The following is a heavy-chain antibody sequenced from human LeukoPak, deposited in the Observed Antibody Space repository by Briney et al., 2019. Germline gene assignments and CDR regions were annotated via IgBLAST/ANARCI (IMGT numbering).Heavy chain of an antibody. V-gene: IGHV4-30-4*08. CDR1: GGSISSGDYY. D-gene: IGHD5-18*01. Sequence: SSXXLSLTCTVSGGSISSGDYYWSWIRQPPGKGLEWIGYIYYSGSTYYNPSLKSRVTISVDTSKNQFSLKLSPVTAADTAVYYCARDSADTAMALYYYYMDVWGKGTTVTVSS. CDR3: ARDSADTAMALYYYYMDV. CDR2: IYYSGST. J-gene: IGHJ6*03.